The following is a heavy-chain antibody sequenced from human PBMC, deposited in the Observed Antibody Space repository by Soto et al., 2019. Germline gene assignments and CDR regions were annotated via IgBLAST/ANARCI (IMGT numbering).Heavy chain of an antibody. V-gene: IGHV1-69*13. D-gene: IGHD5-18*01. CDR2: FIAMLGTP. CDR3: ARGAMAKFDC. Sequence: SVKVSCKASGGTFGSHGVAWVRQAPGQGLEWMGGFIAMLGTPTYAKKVQGRATITADESLTSSYLELRSLRSEDTAVYFRARGAMAKFDCWGQGTVVTVSS. J-gene: IGHJ4*02. CDR1: GGTFGSHG.